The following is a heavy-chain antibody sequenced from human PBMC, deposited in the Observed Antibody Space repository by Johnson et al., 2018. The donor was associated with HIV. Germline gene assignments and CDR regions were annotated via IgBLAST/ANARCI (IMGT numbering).Heavy chain of an antibody. Sequence: VQLVESVGGVVQPGRSLSLSCAASEFTFSNYAMHWVRQAPGKGLEWVAVVPDDGDNKYYADSVKGRFTISRDNSKNTLYLQMNSLRAEDTAIYYCARGQLWLLDDALDIWGQGTMVTVSS. CDR1: EFTFSNYA. CDR3: ARGQLWLLDDALDI. J-gene: IGHJ3*02. V-gene: IGHV3-30-3*01. CDR2: VPDDGDNK. D-gene: IGHD5-18*01.